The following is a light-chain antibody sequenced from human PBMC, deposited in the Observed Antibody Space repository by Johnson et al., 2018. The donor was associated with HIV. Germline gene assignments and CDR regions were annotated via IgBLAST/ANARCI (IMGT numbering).Light chain of an antibody. J-gene: IGLJ1*01. CDR3: GTWDSSLRGV. Sequence: QSVLTQPPSVSAAPGQKVTISCSGSSSNIGNNYVSWYQQLPGTAPKLLIYENNKRPSGIPDRFSGSKSGTSATLGITGLQTVDEADYYCGTWDSSLRGVFGTGTKVTVL. CDR1: SSNIGNNY. CDR2: ENN. V-gene: IGLV1-51*02.